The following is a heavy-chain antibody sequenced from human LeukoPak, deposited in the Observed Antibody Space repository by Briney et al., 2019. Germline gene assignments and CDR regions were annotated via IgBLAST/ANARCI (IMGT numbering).Heavy chain of an antibody. CDR1: GGTFSSYA. Sequence: SVKVSCKASGGTFSSYAISWVRQAPGQGLEWMGGIIPIFGTANYAQKFQGRVTITADESTSTAYMELSSLRSEDTAVYYCARDPRPYYYDSSGYYLIWYNWFDPWGQGTLVTVSS. D-gene: IGHD3-22*01. J-gene: IGHJ5*02. CDR2: IIPIFGTA. CDR3: ARDPRPYYYDSSGYYLIWYNWFDP. V-gene: IGHV1-69*13.